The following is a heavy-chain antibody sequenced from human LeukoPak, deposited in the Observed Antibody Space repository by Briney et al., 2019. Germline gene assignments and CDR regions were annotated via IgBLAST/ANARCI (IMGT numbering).Heavy chain of an antibody. Sequence: GGSLRLSCAASGFTFISYAMSWVRQAPGKGLEWVSYISRSSSYTNYADSVKGRFTISRDNAKNSLYLQMNSLRAEDTAVYYCARDREDFDYWGQGTLVTVSS. CDR1: GFTFISYA. J-gene: IGHJ4*02. V-gene: IGHV3-11*05. D-gene: IGHD5-24*01. CDR3: ARDREDFDY. CDR2: ISRSSSYT.